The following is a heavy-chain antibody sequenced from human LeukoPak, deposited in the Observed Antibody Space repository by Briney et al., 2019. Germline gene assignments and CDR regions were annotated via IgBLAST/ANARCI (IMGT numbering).Heavy chain of an antibody. V-gene: IGHV4-39*01. D-gene: IGHD2-15*01. CDR1: GGSISSSSYY. J-gene: IGHJ5*02. CDR3: ARHQDIVVVVAATGNWFDP. Sequence: SETLSLTCTVSGGSISSSSYYWSWIRQPPGTGLEWIGSIYYSGSTYYNPSLKSRVTISVDTSKNQFSLKLSSVTAADTAVYYCARHQDIVVVVAATGNWFDPWGQGTVVTVSS. CDR2: IYYSGST.